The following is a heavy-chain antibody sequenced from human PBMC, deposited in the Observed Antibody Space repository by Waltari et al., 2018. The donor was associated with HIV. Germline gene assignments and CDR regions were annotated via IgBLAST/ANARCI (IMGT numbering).Heavy chain of an antibody. CDR1: GGSFSSSF. CDR3: ARGHNILTA. Sequence: QVQLQQWGAGLLRPSETLSLTCAVYGGSFSSSFWSWIRQPPGEGLEWIGEINQSGSTNYNESLKSRVTISVDTSKNQFSLNLTSVTAADTAVYYCARGHNILTAWGQGTLVTVSS. CDR2: INQSGST. J-gene: IGHJ4*02. D-gene: IGHD3-9*01. V-gene: IGHV4-34*02.